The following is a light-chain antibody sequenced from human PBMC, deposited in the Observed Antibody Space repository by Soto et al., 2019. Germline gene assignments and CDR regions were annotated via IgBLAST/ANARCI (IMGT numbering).Light chain of an antibody. CDR1: QSVSSSY. V-gene: IGKV3-20*01. CDR2: GAS. J-gene: IGKJ1*01. CDR3: QQYGSSPPT. Sequence: EIVLTQSPGPLSLSPGERATLSCRSSQSVSSSYLAWYQQKPGQAPRLLIYGASSRATGIPDRFSGSGSGTDFTLTISRLEPEDVAVYYCQQYGSSPPTLGQGTKVDIK.